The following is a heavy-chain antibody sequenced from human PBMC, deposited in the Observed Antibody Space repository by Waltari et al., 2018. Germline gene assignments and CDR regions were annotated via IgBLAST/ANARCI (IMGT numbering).Heavy chain of an antibody. CDR3: ARGDILTGYYKGNWFDP. CDR2: INPNSGGT. CDR1: GYTFTGYY. D-gene: IGHD3-9*01. V-gene: IGHV1-2*02. J-gene: IGHJ5*02. Sequence: QVQLVQSGAEVKKPGASVKVSCKASGYTFTGYYMHWVRQAPGQGLEWMGWINPNSGGTNYAQKFQGRVTMTRDTSISTAYMELSRLRSDDTAVYYCARGDILTGYYKGNWFDPWGQGTLVTVSS.